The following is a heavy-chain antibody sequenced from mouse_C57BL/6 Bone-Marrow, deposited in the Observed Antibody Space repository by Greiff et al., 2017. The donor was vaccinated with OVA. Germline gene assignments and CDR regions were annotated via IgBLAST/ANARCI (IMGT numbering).Heavy chain of an antibody. CDR1: GFTFSSYT. CDR3: ASLYYDYDDWYFDV. J-gene: IGHJ1*03. Sequence: SGGGLVKPGGSLKLSCAASGFTFSSYTMSWVRQTPEKRLEWVATISGGGGNTYYPDSVKGRFTISRDNAKNTLYLQMSSLRSEDTALYYCASLYYDYDDWYFDVWGTGTTVTVSS. V-gene: IGHV5-9*01. D-gene: IGHD2-4*01. CDR2: ISGGGGNT.